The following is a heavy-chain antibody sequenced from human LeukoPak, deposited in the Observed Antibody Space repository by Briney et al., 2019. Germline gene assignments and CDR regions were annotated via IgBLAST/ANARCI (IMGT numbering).Heavy chain of an antibody. CDR1: GGSITNTGAY. CDR2: IYYSGSA. D-gene: IGHD2-2*01. Sequence: SETLSLTCIVSGGSITNTGAYWVWIRQSPGKGLEWIGSIYYSGSAYYTPSLRSRVTISVATSKSLFSLTLSSVTAADMAVYYCARDTGPSGTAFDYWGQGILVTVSS. V-gene: IGHV4-39*07. CDR3: ARDTGPSGTAFDY. J-gene: IGHJ4*02.